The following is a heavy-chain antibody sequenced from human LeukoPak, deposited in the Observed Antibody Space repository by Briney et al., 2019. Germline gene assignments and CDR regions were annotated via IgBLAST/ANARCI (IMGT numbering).Heavy chain of an antibody. V-gene: IGHV3-23*01. D-gene: IGHD2-21*02. J-gene: IGHJ6*02. CDR1: GFSFSSYA. Sequence: GGSLRLSCAASGFSFSSYAMSWVRQAPGKGLEWVSAITDSGGYTYYADSVRGRFTLSRDNSKNTLYLQMNSLRAEDTAVYYCASHVVVTAPYCYGMDVWGQGTTVTVSS. CDR2: ITDSGGYT. CDR3: ASHVVVTAPYCYGMDV.